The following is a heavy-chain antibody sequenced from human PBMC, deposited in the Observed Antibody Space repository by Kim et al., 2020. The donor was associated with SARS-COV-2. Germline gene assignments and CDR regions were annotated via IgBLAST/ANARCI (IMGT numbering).Heavy chain of an antibody. CDR2: INHSGST. V-gene: IGHV4-34*01. D-gene: IGHD1-1*01. CDR1: GGSFSGYY. CDR3: ARTWIKRDGMDV. J-gene: IGHJ6*02. Sequence: SETLSLTCAVYGGSFSGYYWSWIRQPPGKGLEWIGEINHSGSTNYNPSLKSRVTISVDTSKNQFSLKLSSVTAADTAVYYCARTWIKRDGMDVWGQGTTVTVSS.